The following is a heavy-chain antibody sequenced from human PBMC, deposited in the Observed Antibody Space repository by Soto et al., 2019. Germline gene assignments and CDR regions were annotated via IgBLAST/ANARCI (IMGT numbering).Heavy chain of an antibody. CDR2: INAGNGNT. D-gene: IGHD2-2*01. Sequence: ASVKVSCKASGYTFTSYAMHWVRQAPGQRLEWMGWINAGNGNTKYSQKFQGRVTITRDTSASTAYMELSSLRSEDTAVYYCARAEDIVVVPAAPYFDYWGQGTLVTVSS. CDR1: GYTFTSYA. CDR3: ARAEDIVVVPAAPYFDY. J-gene: IGHJ4*02. V-gene: IGHV1-3*01.